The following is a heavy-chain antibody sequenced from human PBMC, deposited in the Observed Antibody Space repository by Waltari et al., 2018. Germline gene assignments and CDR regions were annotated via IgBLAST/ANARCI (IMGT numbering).Heavy chain of an antibody. Sequence: QVQLQESGPGLVKHSETLSLICSVSGGSISTHFWGWIRQPPGKTLEWIGNIYSSGSTNYNPSLTSRVTISLDMSKNQFSLKLRSVSAADTAVYYCARASYGSGSSWFDPWGQGNLVTVSS. CDR2: IYSSGST. CDR1: GGSISTHF. CDR3: ARASYGSGSSWFDP. D-gene: IGHD3-10*01. J-gene: IGHJ5*02. V-gene: IGHV4-59*11.